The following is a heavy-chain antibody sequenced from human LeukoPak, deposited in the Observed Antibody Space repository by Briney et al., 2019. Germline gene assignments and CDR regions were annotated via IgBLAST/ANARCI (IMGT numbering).Heavy chain of an antibody. J-gene: IGHJ6*02. CDR3: ARGAIFGADTSPIYYYGLDV. CDR2: ISGYNGVV. Sequence: GASVKVSCTTSGYTFRSYGITWVRQAPGQGLEWMGWISGYNGVVHYAQKVQGRVTMTTDTSTMTAYMELRSLRSADTAVYYCARGAIFGADTSPIYYYGLDVWGQGTTSTVSS. V-gene: IGHV1-18*01. CDR1: GYTFRSYG. D-gene: IGHD3-3*01.